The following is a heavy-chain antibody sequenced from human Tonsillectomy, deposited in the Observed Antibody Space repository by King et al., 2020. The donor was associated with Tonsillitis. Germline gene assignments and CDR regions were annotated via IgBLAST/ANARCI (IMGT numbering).Heavy chain of an antibody. V-gene: IGHV4-59*01. Sequence: QLQESGPGLVKPSETLSLTCTVSGGSISSYYWSWIRQPPGKGLEWCGYIYYSGSTNYNPSLKSRVTITVDASKNQFSQKLSSVTAADTAVYYCARRQSIAVAGTNYYYYGLDVWGQGTTVTVSS. CDR2: IYYSGST. CDR1: GGSISSYY. J-gene: IGHJ6*02. CDR3: ARRQSIAVAGTNYYYYGLDV. D-gene: IGHD6-19*01.